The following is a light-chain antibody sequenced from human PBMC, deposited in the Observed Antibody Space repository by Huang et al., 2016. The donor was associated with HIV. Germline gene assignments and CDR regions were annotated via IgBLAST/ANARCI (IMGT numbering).Light chain of an antibody. CDR3: QQRSNLGT. CDR1: QSISSY. CDR2: DAS. V-gene: IGKV3-11*01. J-gene: IGKJ4*01. Sequence: EIVLTQSPATLSLSPGERATLSCRARQSISSYLAWYQQKPGQAPRLLIYDASNRATGLPARFSGSGSGTDFTLTISSLEPEDFAIYYCQQRSNLGTFGGGTKVEIK.